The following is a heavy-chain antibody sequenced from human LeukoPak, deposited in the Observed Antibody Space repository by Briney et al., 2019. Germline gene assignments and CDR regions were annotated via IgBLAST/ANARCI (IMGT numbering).Heavy chain of an antibody. V-gene: IGHV1-8*01. CDR2: MNPNSGNT. CDR3: ARGASRGVKWLLFST. Sequence: GASVKVSCKVSGYTFTSYDINWVRQATGQGLEWMGWMNPNSGNTGYAQKFQGRVTMTRNTSISTAYMELSSLRSEDTAVYYCARGASRGVKWLLFSTWGQGTLVTVSS. D-gene: IGHD3-3*01. CDR1: GYTFTSYD. J-gene: IGHJ4*02.